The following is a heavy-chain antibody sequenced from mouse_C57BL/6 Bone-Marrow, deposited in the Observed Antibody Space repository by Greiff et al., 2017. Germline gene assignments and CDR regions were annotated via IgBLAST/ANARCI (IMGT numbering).Heavy chain of an antibody. D-gene: IGHD4-1*01. V-gene: IGHV1-55*01. Sequence: QVHVKQSGAELVKPGASVKMSCKASGYTFTSYWITWVKQRPGQGLGWIGDIYPTSGRTNYNEKLKSKAILTVDTSSNTAYMQLSSLTSEDSAVFYCARSGPLGRSFDYWGQGTTLTVSS. CDR3: ARSGPLGRSFDY. J-gene: IGHJ2*01. CDR2: IYPTSGRT. CDR1: GYTFTSYW.